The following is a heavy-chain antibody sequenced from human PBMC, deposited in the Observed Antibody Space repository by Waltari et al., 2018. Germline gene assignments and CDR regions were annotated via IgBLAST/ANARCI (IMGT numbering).Heavy chain of an antibody. D-gene: IGHD2-2*03. Sequence: QVQLVQSGAEVKKPGSSVKVSCKASGGTFSSYAISWVRQAPGQGLEWMGGIIPILGIANYAQKVQGRVTITADESTSTAYMELSSLRSEDTAVYYCARSRGYCSSTSCPIGLPEPGYYFDYWGQGTLVTVSS. V-gene: IGHV1-69*01. CDR2: IIPILGIA. CDR1: GGTFSSYA. CDR3: ARSRGYCSSTSCPIGLPEPGYYFDY. J-gene: IGHJ4*02.